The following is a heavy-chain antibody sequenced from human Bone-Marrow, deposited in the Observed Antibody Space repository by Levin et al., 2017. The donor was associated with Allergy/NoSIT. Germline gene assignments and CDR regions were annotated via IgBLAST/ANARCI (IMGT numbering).Heavy chain of an antibody. D-gene: IGHD2/OR15-2a*01. CDR2: IYWDDDK. CDR1: GFSLTTSGVG. V-gene: IGHV2-5*02. Sequence: SGPTLVKPTQTLTLTCTFSGFSLTTSGVGVAWIRQPPGKALEWLALIYWDDDKNYSPSLQSRLTITKDTSKNQVVLTMTNVDPVDTATYFCAHSRAPRIFDYWGQGTLVTVSS. CDR3: AHSRAPRIFDY. J-gene: IGHJ4*02.